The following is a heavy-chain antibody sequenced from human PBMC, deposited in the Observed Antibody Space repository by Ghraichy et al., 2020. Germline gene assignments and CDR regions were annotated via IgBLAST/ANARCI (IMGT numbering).Heavy chain of an antibody. CDR3: ARMTTVTNIAYGMDV. CDR1: GFTFSSYS. CDR2: ISSSSSTI. D-gene: IGHD4-17*01. J-gene: IGHJ6*02. V-gene: IGHV3-48*02. Sequence: GGSLRLSCAASGFTFSSYSMNWVRQAPGKGLEWVSYISSSSSTIYYADSVKGRFTISRDNAKNSLYLQMNSLRDEDTAVYYCARMTTVTNIAYGMDVWGQGTTVTVSS.